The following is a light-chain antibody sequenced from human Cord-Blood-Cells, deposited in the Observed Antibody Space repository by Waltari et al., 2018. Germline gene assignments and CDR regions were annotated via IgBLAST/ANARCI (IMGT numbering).Light chain of an antibody. Sequence: DIQMTQSPSSLSASVGDRVTITCRASQSISSNLNWYQQKPGKAPKLLIYAASRLHSGVPSRFSGSGSGTDFTLTISSLQPEDFATYYCQQCYSTPFTFGPGTKVDIK. V-gene: IGKV1-39*01. CDR3: QQCYSTPFT. CDR1: QSISSN. CDR2: AAS. J-gene: IGKJ3*01.